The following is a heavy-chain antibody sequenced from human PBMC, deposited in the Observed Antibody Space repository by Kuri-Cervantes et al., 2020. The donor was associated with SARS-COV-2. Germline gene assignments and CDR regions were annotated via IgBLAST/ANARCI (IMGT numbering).Heavy chain of an antibody. V-gene: IGHV1-2*02. CDR2: INPNSGGT. CDR3: ARATGTTGPRAFDI. D-gene: IGHD1-1*01. Sequence: GESLKISCKASGYTFTGYYMHWVRQAPGQGLEWMGWINPNSGGTNYAQKFQGRVTMTRDTTISTAYMELSSLRSEDTAVYYCARATGTTGPRAFDIWGQGTMVTVSS. J-gene: IGHJ3*02. CDR1: GYTFTGYY.